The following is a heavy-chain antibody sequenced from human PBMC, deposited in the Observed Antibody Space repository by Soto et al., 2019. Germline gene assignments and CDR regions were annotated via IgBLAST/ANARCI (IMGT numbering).Heavy chain of an antibody. CDR1: GLTGGSLA. CDR2: IWYDGSNK. Sequence: GGSLRLPSVASGLTGGSLAMRWVRQAPGKGLEWVAVIWYDGSNKYYADSVKGRFTNSRENSKNTLYLQMNSLRAEDTAVYYCARGVVVVPAAIEYYYYGMDVWGQGTTVTVS. D-gene: IGHD2-2*02. V-gene: IGHV3-33*08. J-gene: IGHJ6*02. CDR3: ARGVVVVPAAIEYYYYGMDV.